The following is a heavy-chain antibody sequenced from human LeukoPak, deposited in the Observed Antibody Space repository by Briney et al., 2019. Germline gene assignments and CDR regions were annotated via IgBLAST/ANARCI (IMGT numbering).Heavy chain of an antibody. Sequence: PSETLSLTCTVSGGSISSYYWSWIRQPAGKGLEWIGRIYTSGSTNYNPSLKSRVTISVDTSKNQFSLKLSSVTAADTAVYYCARRADLRRLDTYFDYWGQGTLVTVSS. J-gene: IGHJ4*02. CDR1: GGSISSYY. CDR3: ARRADLRRLDTYFDY. CDR2: IYTSGST. D-gene: IGHD1-1*01. V-gene: IGHV4-4*07.